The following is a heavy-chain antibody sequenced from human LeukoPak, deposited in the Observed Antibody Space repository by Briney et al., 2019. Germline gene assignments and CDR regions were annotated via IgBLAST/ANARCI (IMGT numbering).Heavy chain of an antibody. CDR2: IYISGST. D-gene: IGHD3-9*01. J-gene: IGHJ5*02. V-gene: IGHV4-4*07. Sequence: PSETLSLTCTVSGGSISSYYWSWIRQPAGKGLEWIGRIYISGSTNYNPSLKSRVTMSVDTSKNQFSLKLSSVTAADTAVYYFARDLHDILTGFPHWFDPWGQGILVTVSS. CDR1: GGSISSYY. CDR3: ARDLHDILTGFPHWFDP.